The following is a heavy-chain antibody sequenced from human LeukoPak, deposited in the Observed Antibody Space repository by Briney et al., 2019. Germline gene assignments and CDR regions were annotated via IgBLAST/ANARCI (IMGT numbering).Heavy chain of an antibody. V-gene: IGHV4-4*07. J-gene: IGHJ4*02. D-gene: IGHD6-13*01. CDR1: GGSISSYY. Sequence: HPSETLSLTCTVSGGSISSYYWSWIPQPTGKGLEGIGRIYTSGSTNYNPSLKSRVTISVDKSKNQFSLKLSSVTAADTAVYYCARAGVYSSSWGYFDYWGQGTLVTVSS. CDR3: ARAGVYSSSWGYFDY. CDR2: IYTSGST.